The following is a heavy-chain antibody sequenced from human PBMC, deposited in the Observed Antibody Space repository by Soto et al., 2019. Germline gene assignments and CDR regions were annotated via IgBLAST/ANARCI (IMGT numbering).Heavy chain of an antibody. CDR3: TNSNWFDP. CDR2: IYYSGST. J-gene: IGHJ5*02. V-gene: IGHV4-39*02. CDR1: GGSISSNTYY. D-gene: IGHD3-10*01. Sequence: SETLSLTCSVSGGSISSNTYYWGWIRQPPGKGLEWIGNIYYSGSTYYNPSLKSRVTISVDTSKNHFSLKLSSVTAADTAVYYCTNSNWFDPWGQGTLVTVSS.